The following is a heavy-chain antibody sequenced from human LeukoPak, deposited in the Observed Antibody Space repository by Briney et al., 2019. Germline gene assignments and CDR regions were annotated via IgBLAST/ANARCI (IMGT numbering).Heavy chain of an antibody. V-gene: IGHV3-21*05. CDR1: GFPFSDYS. J-gene: IGHJ4*02. D-gene: IGHD1-1*01. CDR3: ARDHNYAFDN. CDR2: IGISSGDT. Sequence: GGSLRFSCTASGFPFSDYSMNWVRQAPGKGLEWISYIGISSGDTKYADSVKGRFTISADNARNSLYLQMNSLRVEDTAVYYCARDHNYAFDNWGQGTLVSVSS.